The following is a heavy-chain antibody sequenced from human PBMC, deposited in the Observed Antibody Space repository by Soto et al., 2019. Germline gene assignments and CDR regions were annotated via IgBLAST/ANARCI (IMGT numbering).Heavy chain of an antibody. J-gene: IGHJ4*02. D-gene: IGHD3-22*01. CDR3: ASAYYYDSSGYYYFDY. Sequence: ASVKVSCKASGYTFTSYAMHWVRQAPGQRLEWIGWINAGNGNTKYSQKLQGRVTITRDTSASTAYMELSSLRSEDTAVFYCASAYYYDSSGYYYFDYWGQGTLVTVSS. V-gene: IGHV1-3*01. CDR1: GYTFTSYA. CDR2: INAGNGNT.